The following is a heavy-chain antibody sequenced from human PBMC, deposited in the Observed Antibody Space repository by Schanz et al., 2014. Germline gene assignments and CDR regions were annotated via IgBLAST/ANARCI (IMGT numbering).Heavy chain of an antibody. CDR3: ARAAGPVDY. CDR2: IYYSGST. V-gene: IGHV4-30-4*07. D-gene: IGHD6-13*01. CDR1: GGSISSGGYT. Sequence: QVQLQESGPGLVKPSQTLSLTCAVSGGSISSGGYTWSWIRQPPGKGLEWIGYIYYSGSTYYNPPLKSRVTISGDTSKNQFSLMLGSVTAADTAVYYCARAAGPVDYWGQGTLVTVSS. J-gene: IGHJ4*02.